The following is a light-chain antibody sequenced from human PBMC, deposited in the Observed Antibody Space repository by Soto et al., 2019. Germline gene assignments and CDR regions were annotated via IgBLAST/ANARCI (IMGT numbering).Light chain of an antibody. J-gene: IGKJ4*01. CDR3: HQYDSSPLT. CDR1: QSVSSSY. V-gene: IGKV3-20*01. Sequence: EIVLTQSPGTLSLSPGERATLSCRASQSVSSSYLAWYQQKPGQAPRLLIYGESSRATGIPDRFSGSGSGTDFTLTISRLDPEDFAVYYCHQYDSSPLTCGGGTKVEIK. CDR2: GES.